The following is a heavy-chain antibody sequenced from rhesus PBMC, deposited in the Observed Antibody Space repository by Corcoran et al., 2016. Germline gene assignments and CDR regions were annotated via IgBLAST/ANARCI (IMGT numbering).Heavy chain of an antibody. V-gene: IGHV4-80*01. D-gene: IGHD3-3*01. CDR1: GVPISNSW. J-gene: IGHJ4*01. CDR3: ATESLAHS. CDR2: VTGKTCVA. Sequence: QVQLRESGPGLVKASETLSLTCIVYGVPISNSWWSVVRQSPGKGLEWIGEVTGKTCVAFSKPSLQSRVTFALGASQNQVFLRLSFLTAADTAVYFCATESLAHSWGQGILVTVSS.